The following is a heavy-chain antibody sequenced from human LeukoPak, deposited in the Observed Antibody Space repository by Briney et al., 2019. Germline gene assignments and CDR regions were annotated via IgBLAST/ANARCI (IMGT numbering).Heavy chain of an antibody. D-gene: IGHD6-19*01. Sequence: ASVKVSCKASGYTFTSYGISWVRQDPGQGLEWMGWISAYNGNTNYAQKLQGRVTMTTDTSTSTAYMELRSLRSDDTAVYYCARVGRAVAGTPTKDYWGQGTLVTVSS. CDR3: ARVGRAVAGTPTKDY. V-gene: IGHV1-18*01. CDR1: GYTFTSYG. CDR2: ISAYNGNT. J-gene: IGHJ4*02.